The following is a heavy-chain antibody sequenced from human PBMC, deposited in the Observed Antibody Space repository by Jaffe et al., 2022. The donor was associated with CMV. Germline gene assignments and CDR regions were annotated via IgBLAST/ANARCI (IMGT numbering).Heavy chain of an antibody. V-gene: IGHV3-23*01. D-gene: IGHD2-2*01. CDR2: ISGSGGST. Sequence: EVQLLESGGGLVQPGGSLRLSCAASGFTFSSYAMSWVRQAPGKGLEWVSAISGSGGSTYYADSVKGRFTISRDNSKNTLYLQMNSLRAEDTAVYYCAKDYCSSTSCPRADAGLDYWGQGTLVTVSS. J-gene: IGHJ4*02. CDR1: GFTFSSYA. CDR3: AKDYCSSTSCPRADAGLDY.